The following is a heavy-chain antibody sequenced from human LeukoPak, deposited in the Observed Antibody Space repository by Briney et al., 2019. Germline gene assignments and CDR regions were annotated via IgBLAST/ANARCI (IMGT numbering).Heavy chain of an antibody. V-gene: IGHV4-39*07. D-gene: IGHD2-2*01. J-gene: IGHJ4*02. CDR2: IYYSGST. CDR3: ARVLVPAAFDY. CDR1: GGSISSSSYY. Sequence: SETLSLTCTVSGGSISSSSYYWGWIRQPPGKGLEWIGSIYYSGSTYYNPSLKSRVTISVDTSKNQFSLKLSSVTAADTAVYYCARVLVPAAFDYWGQGTLVTVSS.